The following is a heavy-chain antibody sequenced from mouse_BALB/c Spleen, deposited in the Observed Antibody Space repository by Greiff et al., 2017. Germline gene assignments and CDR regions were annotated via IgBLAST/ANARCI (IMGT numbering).Heavy chain of an antibody. D-gene: IGHD4-1*01. J-gene: IGHJ3*01. CDR1: GYTFTDYE. Sequence: QVQLKESGAELVRPGASVTLSCKASGYTFTDYEMHWVKQTPVHGLEWIGAIDPETGGTAYNQKFKGKATLTADKSSSTAYMELRSLTSEDSAVYYCTRTGRFAYWGQGTLVTVSA. CDR2: IDPETGGT. V-gene: IGHV1-15*01. CDR3: TRTGRFAY.